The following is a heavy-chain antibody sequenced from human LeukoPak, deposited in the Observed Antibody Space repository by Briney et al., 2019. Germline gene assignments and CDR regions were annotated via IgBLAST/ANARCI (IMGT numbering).Heavy chain of an antibody. CDR3: ARRDSPRYGMDV. Sequence: SETLSLTCTVSGGXISSGGYHWYWIRQHPGKGLEWIGHIYYSETTYYNPSLKSRVTISVDTSKNQFSLKLRSVTAADTAVYYCARRDSPRYGMDVWGQGTTVTVSS. CDR2: IYYSETT. D-gene: IGHD3-22*01. V-gene: IGHV4-31*03. J-gene: IGHJ6*02. CDR1: GGXISSGGYH.